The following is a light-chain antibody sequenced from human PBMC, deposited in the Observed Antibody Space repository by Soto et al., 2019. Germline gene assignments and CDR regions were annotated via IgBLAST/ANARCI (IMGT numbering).Light chain of an antibody. CDR1: QSVSNRY. V-gene: IGKV3-20*01. CDR2: DAS. J-gene: IGKJ1*01. CDR3: QQYGSSSWT. Sequence: ENVLTQSPGTLSLSPGERATLSCRASQSVSNRYLAWYQQKPGQAPRLLIYDASSRATGIPDRFSGSGSGTDFTLTISRLEPEDFAVYYCQQYGSSSWTFGQGTKVDIK.